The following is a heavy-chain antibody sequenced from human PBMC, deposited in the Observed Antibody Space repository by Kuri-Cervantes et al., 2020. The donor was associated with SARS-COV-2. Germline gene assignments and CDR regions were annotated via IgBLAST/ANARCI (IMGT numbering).Heavy chain of an antibody. Sequence: GESLKISCAASGFTFSSYAMSWVRQAPGKGLEWVSAISGSGGSTYYADSVKGRFTISRDNSKNTLYLQMNSLRAEDTAVYYCAKLLPAAREYCFDYWGQGTLVTVSS. CDR2: ISGSGGST. J-gene: IGHJ4*02. CDR3: AKLLPAAREYCFDY. V-gene: IGHV3-23*01. D-gene: IGHD2-2*01. CDR1: GFTFSSYA.